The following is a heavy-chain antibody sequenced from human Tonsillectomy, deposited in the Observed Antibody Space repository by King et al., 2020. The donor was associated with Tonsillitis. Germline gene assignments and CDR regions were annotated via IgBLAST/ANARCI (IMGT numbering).Heavy chain of an antibody. Sequence: VQLVESGTEVKQPGASVKVSCKASGYTFTSYFIHWVRQAPGQGLEWMGMINSSGGGTGYAQKFQGRVTMTRDTSRSTVYMELSSLRSEDTAVYYCARERGGKFDYWGQGTLVTVSS. CDR1: GYTFTSYF. V-gene: IGHV1-46*01. CDR2: INSSGGGT. J-gene: IGHJ4*02. CDR3: ARERGGKFDY.